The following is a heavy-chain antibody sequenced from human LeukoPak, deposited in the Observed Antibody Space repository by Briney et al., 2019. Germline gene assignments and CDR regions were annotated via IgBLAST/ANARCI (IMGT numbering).Heavy chain of an antibody. V-gene: IGHV3-21*01. CDR1: GFTFSSYS. J-gene: IGHJ6*02. Sequence: GGSLRLSCAASGFTFSSYSMNWVRQAPGKGLEWVSSISSSSSYIYYADSVKGRFTISRDNAKNSLCLQMNSLRAEDTAVYYCARDPKGGSGWSYYYYGMDVWGQGTTVTVSS. CDR3: ARDPKGGSGWSYYYYGMDV. D-gene: IGHD6-19*01. CDR2: ISSSSSYI.